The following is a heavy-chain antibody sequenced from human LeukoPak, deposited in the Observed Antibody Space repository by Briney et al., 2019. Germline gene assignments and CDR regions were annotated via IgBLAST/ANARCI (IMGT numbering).Heavy chain of an antibody. CDR2: IYHNVST. D-gene: IGHD2-2*01. Sequence: PSETLSLTCTVSGGSISSGGSYWSWIRQPPGKGLEWIGYIYHNVSTYYNPSLKSRVTISVDRSKNQFSLKLRSVTAADTAVYYCASYAAPDYWGQGTLVTVSS. V-gene: IGHV4-30-2*01. J-gene: IGHJ4*02. CDR1: GGSISSGGSY. CDR3: ASYAAPDY.